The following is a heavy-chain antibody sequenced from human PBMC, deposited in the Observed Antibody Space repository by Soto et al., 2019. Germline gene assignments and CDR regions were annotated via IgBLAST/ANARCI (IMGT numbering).Heavy chain of an antibody. CDR2: ISPNSGGS. J-gene: IGHJ6*02. V-gene: IGHV1-2*04. D-gene: IGHD5-18*01. CDR3: GRDVNGYPPGGMDV. CDR1: GYTFNDDY. Sequence: ASVKVSCKASGYTFNDDYIYWVRQALGQGLEWMGWISPNSGGSNYAQKFQGWVTLTRDTSTSTVYMELSRLKSEDTAVYYCGRDVNGYPPGGMDVWGQGTTVTVSS.